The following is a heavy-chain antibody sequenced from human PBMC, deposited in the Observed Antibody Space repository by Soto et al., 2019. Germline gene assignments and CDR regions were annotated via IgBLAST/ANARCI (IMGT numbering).Heavy chain of an antibody. D-gene: IGHD3-3*01. J-gene: IGHJ6*03. CDR2: ISSNGGST. CDR1: GFTFSSYA. V-gene: IGHV3-64*01. Sequence: GGSLRLSCAASGFTFSSYAMHWVRKAPGKGLEYVSAISSNGGSTYYANSVKGRFTISRDNSKNTLYLQMGSLRAEDMAVYYCARVGYYFWSGYYVYYYYYMDVWGKGTTVTVSS. CDR3: ARVGYYFWSGYYVYYYYYMDV.